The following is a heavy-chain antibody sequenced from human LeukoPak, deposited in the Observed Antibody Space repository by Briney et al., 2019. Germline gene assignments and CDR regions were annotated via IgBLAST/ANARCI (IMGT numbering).Heavy chain of an antibody. CDR1: GGTCSSYS. CDR3: AFLYGGKEG. J-gene: IGHJ4*02. V-gene: IGHV1-69*02. D-gene: IGHD4-23*01. CDR2: IIPILGIA. Sequence: SVRISCKASGGTCSSYSISWVRQAPGQGLEWMGRIIPILGIANYAQKFQGRVTITADKSTSTAYMELSSLRSEDTAVYYCAFLYGGKEGWGQGTLGTVSS.